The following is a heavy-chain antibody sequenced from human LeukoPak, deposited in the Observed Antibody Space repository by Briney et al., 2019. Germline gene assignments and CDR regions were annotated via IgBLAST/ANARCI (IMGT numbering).Heavy chain of an antibody. J-gene: IGHJ3*02. D-gene: IGHD4-23*01. CDR1: GGSISSGGYY. CDR3: ARDRYGGKFGDAFDI. CDR2: IYHSGTT. Sequence: SQTLSLTCTVSGGSISSGGYYWSWIRQPPGKGLEWIGYIYHSGTTYYNPSLRSGVTISVDRSKNQFSLKLSSVTAADTAVYYCARDRYGGKFGDAFDIWGQGTMVTVSS. V-gene: IGHV4-30-2*01.